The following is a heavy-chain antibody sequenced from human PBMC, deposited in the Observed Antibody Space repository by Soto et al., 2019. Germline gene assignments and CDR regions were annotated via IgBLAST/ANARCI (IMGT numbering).Heavy chain of an antibody. Sequence: QVQLQESCPGLVKPSQTLSLTCTVSGSSVNSGDYFWSWVRQPPGKGLEWIGYIHYSVNTYYNPSLESRTAISVDTSKNQFSLRLSSVTAADTAVYYCVSQYSYGYGGPGGFDHWGQGTLVTVSS. CDR2: IHYSVNT. J-gene: IGHJ5*02. CDR3: VSQYSYGYGGPGGFDH. CDR1: GSSVNSGDYF. V-gene: IGHV4-30-4*01. D-gene: IGHD5-18*01.